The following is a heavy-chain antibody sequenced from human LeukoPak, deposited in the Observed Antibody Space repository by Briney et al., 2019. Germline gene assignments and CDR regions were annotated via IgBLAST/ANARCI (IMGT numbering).Heavy chain of an antibody. CDR3: ARDRGFAYYYDSSGYYTLDY. Sequence: GASVKVSCTASGYTFTSYGISWVRQAPGQGLEWMGWISAYNGNTNYAQKLQGRVTMTTDTSTSTAYMELRSLRSDDTAVYYCARDRGFAYYYDSSGYYTLDYWGQGTLVTVSS. CDR1: GYTFTSYG. V-gene: IGHV1-18*01. CDR2: ISAYNGNT. J-gene: IGHJ4*02. D-gene: IGHD3-22*01.